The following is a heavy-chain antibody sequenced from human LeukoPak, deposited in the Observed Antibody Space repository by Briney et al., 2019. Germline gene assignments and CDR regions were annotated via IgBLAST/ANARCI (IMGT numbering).Heavy chain of an antibody. CDR1: GGSISSGDYY. J-gene: IGHJ4*02. Sequence: SETLSLTCTVSGGSISSGDYYWSWIRQPPGKGLEWIVYIYYSGSTYYNPSIKSRVTISVDTSKNQFSLQLSSVTAADTAVYYCARVTTVMLFDYWGQGTLVTVSS. CDR2: IYYSGST. D-gene: IGHD4-17*01. CDR3: ARVTTVMLFDY. V-gene: IGHV4-30-4*01.